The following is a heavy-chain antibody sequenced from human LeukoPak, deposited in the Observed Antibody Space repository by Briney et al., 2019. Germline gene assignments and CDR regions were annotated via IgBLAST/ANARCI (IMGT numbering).Heavy chain of an antibody. CDR2: IYYSGST. Sequence: SETLSLTCTVSGDSSSSIGYYWGWIRQPPGKGPEWIGSIYYSGSTSYNPSLKSRVTISVDTSKNQFSLRLSSVTAADTAVYYCARIHHGGISGWRPVNWFDPWGQGTLVTVSS. J-gene: IGHJ5*02. CDR1: GDSSSSIGYY. V-gene: IGHV4-39*07. CDR3: ARIHHGGISGWRPVNWFDP. D-gene: IGHD4-23*01.